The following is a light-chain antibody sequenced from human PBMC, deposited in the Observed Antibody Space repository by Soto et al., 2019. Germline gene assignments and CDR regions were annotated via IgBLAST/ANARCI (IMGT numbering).Light chain of an antibody. CDR3: SSYTSATIYV. CDR1: SSDVGAYNY. CDR2: DVS. Sequence: QSALTQPASVSGSPGQSITISCTGTSSDVGAYNYDSWYQQYPGEAPKVIIYDVSHRPAGVSNRFSGSKSGNTASLTISGLQTQDEADYYCSSYTSATIYVFGTGTKVTVL. V-gene: IGLV2-14*01. J-gene: IGLJ1*01.